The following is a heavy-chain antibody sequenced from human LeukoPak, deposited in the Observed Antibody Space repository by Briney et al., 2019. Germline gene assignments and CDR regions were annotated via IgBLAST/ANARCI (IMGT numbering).Heavy chain of an antibody. J-gene: IGHJ3*02. Sequence: PSETLSLTCTVSGGSISSYYWSWIRQHPGKGLEWIGYIYYSGSTYYNPSLRSRVTISVDTSKNQFSLKLSSVTAADTAVYFCARRRVVVASTDGASGAFDIWGQGTMVTVSS. D-gene: IGHD2-15*01. CDR1: GGSISSYY. CDR2: IYYSGST. CDR3: ARRRVVVASTDGASGAFDI. V-gene: IGHV4-59*06.